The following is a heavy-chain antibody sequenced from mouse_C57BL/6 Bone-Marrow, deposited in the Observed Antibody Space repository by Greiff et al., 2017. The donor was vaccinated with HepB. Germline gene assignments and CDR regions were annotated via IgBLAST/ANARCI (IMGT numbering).Heavy chain of an antibody. J-gene: IGHJ4*01. D-gene: IGHD2-3*01. Sequence: EVKLQESGGGLVKPGGSLKLSCAASGFTFSSYAMSWVRQTPEKRLEWVATISDGGSYTYYPDNVKGRFTISRDNAKNNLYLQMSHLKSEDTAMYYCARDPPYEWYYAMDYWGQGTSVTVSS. V-gene: IGHV5-4*01. CDR2: ISDGGSYT. CDR1: GFTFSSYA. CDR3: ARDPPYEWYYAMDY.